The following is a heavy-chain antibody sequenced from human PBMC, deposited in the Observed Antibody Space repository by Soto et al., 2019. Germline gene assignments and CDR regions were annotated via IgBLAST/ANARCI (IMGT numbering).Heavy chain of an antibody. J-gene: IGHJ4*02. CDR3: AKDQASGQGSFDS. CDR1: GFTFNIYG. CDR2: ISYDGSNQ. V-gene: IGHV3-30*18. Sequence: GGSLRLSCAASGFTFNIYGMHWVRQAPDRGLEWVALISYDGSNQYYADSVKGRFTISRDNSKNTLFLQMNSLRADDTAVYYCAKDQASGQGSFDSWGQGTLVTVS.